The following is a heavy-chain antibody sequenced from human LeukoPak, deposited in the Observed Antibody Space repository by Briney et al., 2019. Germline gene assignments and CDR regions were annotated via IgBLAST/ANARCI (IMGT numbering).Heavy chain of an antibody. CDR2: INPNSGGT. CDR3: ARVMSWGMVLRDDSSGYFLGERRDYFDY. CDR1: GYTFTGYY. V-gene: IGHV1-2*02. J-gene: IGHJ4*02. D-gene: IGHD3-22*01. Sequence: GASVKVSCKASGYTFTGYYMHWVRQAPGQGLEWMGWINPNSGGTNYAQKFQGRVTMTRDTSISTAYMELSRLRSDDTAVYYCARVMSWGMVLRDDSSGYFLGERRDYFDYWGQGTLVTVSS.